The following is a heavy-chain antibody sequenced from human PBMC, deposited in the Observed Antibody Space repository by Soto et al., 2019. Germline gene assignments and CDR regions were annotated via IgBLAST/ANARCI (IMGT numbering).Heavy chain of an antibody. CDR2: IYYSGST. J-gene: IGHJ6*02. CDR3: ARGGRRSPVMDV. Sequence: SETLSLTCTVSGVSISSGGYCLSWIRQHPGKGLEWIGYIYYSGSTYYNPSLKSRVTISVDTSKNQFSLKLSSVTAADTAVYYCARGGRRSPVMDVWGQGTTVTVSS. CDR1: GVSISSGGYC. V-gene: IGHV4-31*03.